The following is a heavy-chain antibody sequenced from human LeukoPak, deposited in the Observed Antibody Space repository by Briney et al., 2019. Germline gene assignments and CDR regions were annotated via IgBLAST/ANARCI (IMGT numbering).Heavy chain of an antibody. V-gene: IGHV3-30*02. CDR1: GFTFSSYG. CDR2: IRYDGSNK. Sequence: GGSLRLSCAASGFTFSSYGMHWVRQAPGKGLEWVAFIRYDGSNKYYADSVKGRFTISRDNSKNTLYLQMNSLRAEDTAVYYCAKDRTTDDSFPDYYFDYWGQGTLVTVSS. D-gene: IGHD1-1*01. J-gene: IGHJ4*02. CDR3: AKDRTTDDSFPDYYFDY.